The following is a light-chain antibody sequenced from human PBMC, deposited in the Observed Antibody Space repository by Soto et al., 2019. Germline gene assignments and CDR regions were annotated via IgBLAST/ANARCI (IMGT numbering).Light chain of an antibody. CDR3: QQYNKWPIFT. CDR2: GAS. J-gene: IGKJ3*01. CDR1: QSIGSN. V-gene: IGKV3-15*01. Sequence: ETVLTQSPATFSVSPGERATLSCRASQSIGSNLAWYQQRPGQPPRLLIYGASTRATGLPARFSGSGSGTEFTLTINCLQSEDCAFYYCQQYNKWPIFTFGPGTNVDIQ.